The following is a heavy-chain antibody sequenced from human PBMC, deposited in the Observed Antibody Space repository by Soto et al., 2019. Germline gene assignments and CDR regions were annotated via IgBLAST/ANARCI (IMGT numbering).Heavy chain of an antibody. CDR3: AKDGGYGDYDHYYGMDV. J-gene: IGHJ6*02. Sequence: GGSLRLSYAASGFTFSSYGMHWVRQAPGKGLEWVAVISYDGSNKYYADSVKGRFTISRDNSKNTLYLQMNSLRAEDTAVYYCAKDGGYGDYDHYYGMDVWGQGTTVTVSS. V-gene: IGHV3-30*18. CDR2: ISYDGSNK. CDR1: GFTFSSYG. D-gene: IGHD4-17*01.